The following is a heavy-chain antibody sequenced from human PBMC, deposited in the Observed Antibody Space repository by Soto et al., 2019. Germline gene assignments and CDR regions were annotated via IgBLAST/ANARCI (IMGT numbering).Heavy chain of an antibody. CDR3: AKMVGATLVDY. J-gene: IGHJ4*02. Sequence: QVQLQESGPGLVKPSGTLSLTCTVSGASISSTSSGDWWSWVRQPPGKGLEWIGEIHHSGSTNYSPSLRSRVTMSVDKSKHQCSLRLSSVAAADTAVYYCAKMVGATLVDYWGQGTLVTVSS. CDR1: GASISSTSSGDW. D-gene: IGHD1-26*01. CDR2: IHHSGST. V-gene: IGHV4-4*02.